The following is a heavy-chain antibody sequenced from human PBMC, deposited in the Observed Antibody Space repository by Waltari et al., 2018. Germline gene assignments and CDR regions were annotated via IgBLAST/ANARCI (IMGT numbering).Heavy chain of an antibody. Sequence: EVQLVQSGAEVKKPGESLKISCKGSGYSFTSYWIGWVRQMPGKGLEWMGILHPGDADARNSPSVQGQVTISADKSISTAYLQWSSLKASDTAMYYCARPAGAHHYYYGRDVWGQGTTVTVSS. CDR3: ARPAGAHHYYYGRDV. D-gene: IGHD1-26*01. CDR2: LHPGDADA. CDR1: GYSFTSYW. V-gene: IGHV5-51*03. J-gene: IGHJ6*02.